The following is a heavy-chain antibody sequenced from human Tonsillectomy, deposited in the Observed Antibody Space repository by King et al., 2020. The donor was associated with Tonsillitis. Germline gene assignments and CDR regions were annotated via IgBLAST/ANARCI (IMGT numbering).Heavy chain of an antibody. CDR3: ARSPRLLDY. CDR1: GFTFSDYY. V-gene: IGHV3-11*01. Sequence: VQLVESGGGLVKPGGSLRLSCAASGFTFSDYYMRWIRQAPGKGLEWVSYISPSGNAVYYTESWKGRFTISRDNAKNSLYLQMNSLTAADTAVYYCARSPRLLDYWGQGTLVTVSS. J-gene: IGHJ4*02. CDR2: ISPSGNAV.